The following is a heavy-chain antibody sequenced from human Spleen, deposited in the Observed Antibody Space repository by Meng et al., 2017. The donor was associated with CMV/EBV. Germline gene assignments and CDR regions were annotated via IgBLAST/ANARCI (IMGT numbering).Heavy chain of an antibody. J-gene: IGHJ6*02. Sequence: GESLKISCAASGFPFGSAWMSWVRQAPGKGLEWVGRIKSKGSGGTTDYAALVKGRFTIPRDDSEDTIYLEMLRLKTEDTGVYYCQWLPDYYYNRVVGGQGTTVTVSS. CDR3: QWLPDYYYNRVV. CDR2: IKSKGSGGTT. V-gene: IGHV3-15*01. CDR1: GFPFGSAW. D-gene: IGHD6-19*01.